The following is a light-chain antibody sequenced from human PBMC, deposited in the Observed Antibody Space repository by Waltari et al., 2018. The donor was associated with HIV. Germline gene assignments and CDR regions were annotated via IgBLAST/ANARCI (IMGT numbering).Light chain of an antibody. J-gene: IGLJ1*01. CDR2: RDN. V-gene: IGLV1-47*01. CDR1: SFNIGRNF. Sequence: QSVLTQPPSASGTPGQRVIVSCSGSSFNIGRNFVSWYQQLPGTAPKVLIFRDNQRPSGVPDRFSGSKSCASASLAISGLRSEDEADYYCAAWDDSLSGSYVFGPGTKVTVL. CDR3: AAWDDSLSGSYV.